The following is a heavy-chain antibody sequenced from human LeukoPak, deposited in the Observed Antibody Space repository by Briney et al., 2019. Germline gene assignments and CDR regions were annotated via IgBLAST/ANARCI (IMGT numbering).Heavy chain of an antibody. Sequence: GGSLGLSCAASGFTFSSYGMHWVRQAPGKGLEWVAFIRYDGSNKYYADSVKGRFTISRDNSKNTLYLQMNSLRAEDTAVYYCASALRGVVVPAANYYYYMDVWGKGTTVTVSS. CDR3: ASALRGVVVPAANYYYYMDV. V-gene: IGHV3-30*02. CDR2: IRYDGSNK. J-gene: IGHJ6*03. CDR1: GFTFSSYG. D-gene: IGHD2-2*01.